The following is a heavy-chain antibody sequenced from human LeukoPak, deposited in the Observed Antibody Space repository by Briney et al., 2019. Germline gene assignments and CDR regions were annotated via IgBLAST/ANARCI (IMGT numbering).Heavy chain of an antibody. J-gene: IGHJ3*02. V-gene: IGHV1-8*01. CDR2: MNPNSGNT. CDR3: ARQSKLPNYSGRSAVDHAFDI. D-gene: IGHD3-22*01. Sequence: ASVKVSCKASAYTFTSYDINWVRQATGRGLEWMGWMNPNSGNTGYAQKFQGRVTMTRNTSISTAYMELSSLRSEDTAVYYCARQSKLPNYSGRSAVDHAFDIWGQGTMVTVSS. CDR1: AYTFTSYD.